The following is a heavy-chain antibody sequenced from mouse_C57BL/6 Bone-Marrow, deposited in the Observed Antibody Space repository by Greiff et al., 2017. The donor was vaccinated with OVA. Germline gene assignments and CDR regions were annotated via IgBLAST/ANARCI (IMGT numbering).Heavy chain of an antibody. CDR2: INTNYGTT. CDR1: GYSFTDYN. D-gene: IGHD1-1*01. J-gene: IGHJ1*03. V-gene: IGHV1-39*01. Sequence: VQLQQSGPELVKPGDSVKISCKASGYSFTDYNLNWVKQRNGNSIVWFGVINTNYGTTNYNQKFKSKATMTVDPSSSTAYMQLNILTTEDSAFYYCALYYGSSYRYFDVWGTGTTATVSA. CDR3: ALYYGSSYRYFDV.